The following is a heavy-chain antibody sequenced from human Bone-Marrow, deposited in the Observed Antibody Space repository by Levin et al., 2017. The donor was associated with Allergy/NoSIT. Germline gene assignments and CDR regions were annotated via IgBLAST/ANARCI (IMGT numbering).Heavy chain of an antibody. V-gene: IGHV4-39*02. CDR1: GGSISSSSYY. J-gene: IGHJ4*02. D-gene: IGHD3-3*01. CDR3: ARESQGIAILGVVDY. Sequence: SCTVSGGSISSSSYYWGWIRQPPGKGLEWIGSIYYSGTSYSNSSLKSRVTLSVDTSKNQLSLTLSSVTAADTAVYYCARESQGIAILGVVDYWGQGILVTVSS. CDR2: IYYSGTS.